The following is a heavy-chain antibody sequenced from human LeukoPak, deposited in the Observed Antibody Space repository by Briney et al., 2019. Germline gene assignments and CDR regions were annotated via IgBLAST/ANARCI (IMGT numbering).Heavy chain of an antibody. J-gene: IGHJ4*02. Sequence: SETLSLTCAVYGGSFSGYYWSWLRQPPGKGLEWVGEINHSGSTNYNPSLKSRVTISVDTSKNQFSLKLSSVTAADTAVYYCARDNSGSYYHRGGFDYWGQGTLVTVSS. CDR2: INHSGST. D-gene: IGHD1-26*01. V-gene: IGHV4-34*01. CDR1: GGSFSGYY. CDR3: ARDNSGSYYHRGGFDY.